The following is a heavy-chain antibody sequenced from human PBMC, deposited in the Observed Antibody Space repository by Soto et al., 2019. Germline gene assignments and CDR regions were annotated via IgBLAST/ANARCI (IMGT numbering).Heavy chain of an antibody. J-gene: IGHJ5*02. D-gene: IGHD5-18*01. Sequence: QVQLQESGPGLVKPSQTLSLTCTVSGGSISSGGYYWSWIRQHPGKGLEWIGYIYYSGSTYYNPSLKSRVTISADTSKNQFSLKLSSLTAADTAVYYCARAVHLYRIQLWFYWFDPWGQGTLVTVSS. CDR1: GGSISSGGYY. CDR3: ARAVHLYRIQLWFYWFDP. V-gene: IGHV4-31*03. CDR2: IYYSGST.